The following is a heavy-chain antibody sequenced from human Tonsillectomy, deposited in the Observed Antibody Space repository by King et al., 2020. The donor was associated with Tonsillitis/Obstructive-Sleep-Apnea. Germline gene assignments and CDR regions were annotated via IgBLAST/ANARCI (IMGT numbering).Heavy chain of an antibody. CDR1: GGSFSGYY. Sequence: VQLQQWGAGLLKPSETLSLTCAVYGGSFSGYYWSLIRQPPGKGLEWIGEINHSGSTNYNPSLKSRVTISVDTSKNQFSLKLSSVTAAATAVYYCVRVVRCRITGTTPLYYYYYMDVWGKGTTVTVSS. D-gene: IGHD1-7*01. V-gene: IGHV4-34*01. J-gene: IGHJ6*03. CDR3: VRVVRCRITGTTPLYYYYYMDV. CDR2: INHSGST.